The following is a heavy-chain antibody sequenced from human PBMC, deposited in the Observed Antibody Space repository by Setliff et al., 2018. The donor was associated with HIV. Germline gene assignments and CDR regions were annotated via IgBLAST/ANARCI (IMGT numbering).Heavy chain of an antibody. CDR1: GGSISSYY. V-gene: IGHV4-59*08. Sequence: SETLSLTCTVSGGSISSYYWSWIRQPPGKGLEWIGYIYYSGSTNYNPSLKSRVTISVDTSKNQFSLKLSSVTAADTAVYYCARGYYYDSSGYYYTYYYYYYMDVWAKGPRSPS. CDR3: ARGYYYDSSGYYYTYYYYYYMDV. CDR2: IYYSGST. D-gene: IGHD3-22*01. J-gene: IGHJ6*03.